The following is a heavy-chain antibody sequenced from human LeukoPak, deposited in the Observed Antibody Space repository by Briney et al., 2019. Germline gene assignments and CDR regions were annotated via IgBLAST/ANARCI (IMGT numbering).Heavy chain of an antibody. CDR2: ISGSGVTT. CDR3: TKGPWDLPHAFDI. D-gene: IGHD1-26*01. Sequence: GGSLRLSCTASGFTPSSCAMSWVRQAPGKGLECVSTISGSGVTTRYADSVRGRFTISRDSSKNTLYLKMNSLRAEDTAIYYCTKGPWDLPHAFDIWGLGTMVTVSS. CDR1: GFTPSSCA. J-gene: IGHJ3*02. V-gene: IGHV3-23*01.